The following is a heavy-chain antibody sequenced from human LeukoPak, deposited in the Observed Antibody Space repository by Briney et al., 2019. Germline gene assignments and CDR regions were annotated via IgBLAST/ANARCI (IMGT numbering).Heavy chain of an antibody. Sequence: PSETLSLTCTVSGGSSYWSWIRQPPGKGLEWIGYIHYSGSPTYNPSLKSRVTISIDTSKNQFSLNLNSVTAADTAVYYCARHSNWNGGIDWFDPWGQGTQVTVSS. V-gene: IGHV4-59*08. J-gene: IGHJ5*02. D-gene: IGHD1-20*01. CDR2: IHYSGSP. CDR1: GGSSY. CDR3: ARHSNWNGGIDWFDP.